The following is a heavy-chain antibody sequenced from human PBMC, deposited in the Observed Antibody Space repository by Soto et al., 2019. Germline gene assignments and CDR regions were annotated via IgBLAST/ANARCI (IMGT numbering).Heavy chain of an antibody. CDR1: GGSFSGYY. D-gene: IGHD3-3*01. V-gene: IGHV4-34*01. J-gene: IGHJ5*02. CDR2: INHSGST. Sequence: SETLSLTCAVYGGSFSGYYWSWIRQPPGKGLEWIGEINHSGSTNYNPSLKSRVTISVDTSKNQFSLKLSSVTAADTAVYYCARGKYYDFWSGYANWFDPWGQGTLVTVSS. CDR3: ARGKYYDFWSGYANWFDP.